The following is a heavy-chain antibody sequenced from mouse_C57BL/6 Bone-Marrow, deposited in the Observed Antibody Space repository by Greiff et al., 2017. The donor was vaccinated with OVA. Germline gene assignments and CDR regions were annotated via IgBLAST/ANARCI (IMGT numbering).Heavy chain of an antibody. V-gene: IGHV2-5*01. CDR2: IWRGGST. CDR3: AKKAGHYYAMDY. CDR1: GFSLTSYG. Sequence: VQVVESGPGLVQPSQSLSITCTVSGFSLTSYGVHWVRQSPGKGLEWLGVIWRGGSTDYNAAFMSRLSITKDNSKSQVFFKMNSLQADDTAIYYCAKKAGHYYAMDYWGQGTSVTVSS. J-gene: IGHJ4*01.